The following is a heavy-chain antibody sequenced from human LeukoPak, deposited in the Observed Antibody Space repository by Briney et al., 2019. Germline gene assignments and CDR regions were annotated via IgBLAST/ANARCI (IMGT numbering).Heavy chain of an antibody. J-gene: IGHJ3*02. CDR2: FDPEDGET. CDR1: GYTLTELS. V-gene: IGHV1-24*01. D-gene: IGHD1-26*01. Sequence: ASVTVSCKVSGYTLTELSMHWVRQAPGKGLEWMGGFDPEDGETIYAQKFQGRVTMTEDTSTDTAYMELSSLRSEDTAVYYCASHSGSYGAFDIWGQGTMVTVSS. CDR3: ASHSGSYGAFDI.